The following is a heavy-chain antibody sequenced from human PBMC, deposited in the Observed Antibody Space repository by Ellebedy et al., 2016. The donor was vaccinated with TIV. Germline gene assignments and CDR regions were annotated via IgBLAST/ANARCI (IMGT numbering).Heavy chain of an antibody. CDR1: GGSLSGYY. CDR2: SYYTGST. D-gene: IGHD3-22*01. J-gene: IGHJ5*02. V-gene: IGHV4-59*01. CDR3: ARAGVVVGLNWFDP. Sequence: SETLSLXCTVSGGSLSGYYWSWIRQPPGKGLEWIGYSYYTGSTNYNPSLKSRVTISVDTSKNQFSLRLSSVTAADTAVYYCARAGVVVGLNWFDPWGQGTLVTVSS.